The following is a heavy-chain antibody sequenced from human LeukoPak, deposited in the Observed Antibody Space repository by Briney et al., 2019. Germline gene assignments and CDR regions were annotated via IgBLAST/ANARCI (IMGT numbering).Heavy chain of an antibody. Sequence: PGGSLRLSCAASGFTFSNYWMNWVRQAPGKGLEWVASIQRDGSEKYYVESVKGRFTISRDNAKNSLYLQMNSLRAEDTAVYYCARDNNGPDYWGQGTLVTVSS. V-gene: IGHV3-7*01. CDR1: GFTFSNYW. D-gene: IGHD2-8*01. J-gene: IGHJ4*02. CDR3: ARDNNGPDY. CDR2: IQRDGSEK.